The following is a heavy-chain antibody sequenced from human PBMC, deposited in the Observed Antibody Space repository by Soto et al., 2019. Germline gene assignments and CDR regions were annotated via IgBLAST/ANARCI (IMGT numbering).Heavy chain of an antibody. J-gene: IGHJ6*02. CDR1: GFSLSTSGVG. D-gene: IGHD2-15*01. V-gene: IGHV2-5*02. CDR2: IYWDEDK. CDR3: AHKGGRGAAMDV. Sequence: QITLKESGPTLVKPTQTLTLTCAFSGFSLSTSGVGVGWIRQPPGKALEWLALIYWDEDKRYSPSLKSRLTILKXXSTHDVVLTRTTMDPVDTGTYYCAHKGGRGAAMDVWGQGTKVTVSS.